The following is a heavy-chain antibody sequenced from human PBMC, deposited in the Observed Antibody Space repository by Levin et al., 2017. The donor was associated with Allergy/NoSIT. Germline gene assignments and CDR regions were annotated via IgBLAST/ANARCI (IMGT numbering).Heavy chain of an antibody. D-gene: IGHD4-23*01. V-gene: IGHV4-31*03. Sequence: SCTVSGGSISSDNYYWSWIRQHPGKGLEWIGYIHHSGRAFYNPSLKSRVTISVDTSKNQFSLRLSSVTAADSAMYYCAREISTVVEGEDGVDIWGQGTVVTVSS. CDR3: AREISTVVEGEDGVDI. CDR2: IHHSGRA. J-gene: IGHJ3*02. CDR1: GGSISSDNYY.